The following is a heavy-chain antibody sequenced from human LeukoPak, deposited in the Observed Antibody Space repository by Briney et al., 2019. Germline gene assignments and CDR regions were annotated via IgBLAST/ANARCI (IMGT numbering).Heavy chain of an antibody. D-gene: IGHD3-9*01. CDR3: ARVRVPISTYDY. J-gene: IGHJ4*02. V-gene: IGHV4-34*01. Sequence: SETLSLTCAVYGGSFSGYYWSWIRQPPGKGLEWIGEINHSGSTNYNPSLKSRVTISVDTSKNQFSLKLSSVTAADTAVYYCARVRVPISTYDYWGQGTLVTVSS. CDR1: GGSFSGYY. CDR2: INHSGST.